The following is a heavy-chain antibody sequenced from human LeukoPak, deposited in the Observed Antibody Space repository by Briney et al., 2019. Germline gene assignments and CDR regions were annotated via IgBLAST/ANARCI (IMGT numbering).Heavy chain of an antibody. CDR2: ISGGGGST. CDR3: AKGGKWDVTPFDY. CDR1: GFTFTSYS. Sequence: GSLRLSCAASGFTFTSYSMNWVRRAPGKGLEWVPTISGGGGSTYYADSVKGRFTISRDNSKNTLYLQVNSLRAEDTAVYYCAKGGKWDVTPFDYWGQGTLVTVSS. D-gene: IGHD1-26*01. V-gene: IGHV3-23*01. J-gene: IGHJ4*02.